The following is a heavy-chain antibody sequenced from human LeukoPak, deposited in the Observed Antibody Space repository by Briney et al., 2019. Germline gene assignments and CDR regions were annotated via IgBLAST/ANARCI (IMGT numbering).Heavy chain of an antibody. CDR1: GYTFTSYY. CDR2: INPSGGST. CDR3: ATYGSGHYTFDY. Sequence: ASVKVSCKASGYTFTSYYMHWVRQAPGQGLEWMGIINPSGGSTSYAQKFQGRVTMTEDTSTDTAYMELSSLRSEDTAVYYCATYGSGHYTFDYWGQGTLVTVSS. V-gene: IGHV1-46*01. D-gene: IGHD6-19*01. J-gene: IGHJ4*02.